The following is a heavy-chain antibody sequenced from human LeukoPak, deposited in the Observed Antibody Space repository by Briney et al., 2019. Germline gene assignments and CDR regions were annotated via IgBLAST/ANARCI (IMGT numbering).Heavy chain of an antibody. CDR3: ARERYYYGSGYGMDV. V-gene: IGHV1-69*13. D-gene: IGHD3-10*01. CDR2: IIPIFGTA. Sequence: ASVKVSCKASGGTFSSYAISWVRQAPGQGLEWMGGIIPIFGTANYAQKFQGRVTITADESTSTAYMELSSLRSEDTAVYYCARERYYYGSGYGMDVWGQGTTVTVSS. CDR1: GGTFSSYA. J-gene: IGHJ6*02.